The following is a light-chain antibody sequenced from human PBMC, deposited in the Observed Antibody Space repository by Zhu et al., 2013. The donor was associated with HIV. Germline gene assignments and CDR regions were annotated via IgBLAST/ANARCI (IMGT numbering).Light chain of an antibody. Sequence: DIQMTQSPSTLSVSIGDRVTITCRASQSVSAWLAWYQQKPGKAPKLLIYKASDLQSGVPPRFSGRGSGTEFTLTIHSLQPDDFATYYCQQYNSWWTFGQGTKVEMK. J-gene: IGKJ1*01. V-gene: IGKV1-5*03. CDR1: QSVSAW. CDR2: KAS. CDR3: QQYNSWWT.